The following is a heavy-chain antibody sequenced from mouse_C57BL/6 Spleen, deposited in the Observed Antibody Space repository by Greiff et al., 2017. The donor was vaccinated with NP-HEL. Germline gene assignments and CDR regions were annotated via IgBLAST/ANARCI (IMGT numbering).Heavy chain of an antibody. CDR1: GFTFSSYA. D-gene: IGHD2-2*01. CDR3: AREGVIRSPFAY. V-gene: IGHV5-4*01. Sequence: EVKLVESGGGLVKPGGSLKLSCAASGFTFSSYAMSWVRQTPEKRLEWVATISDGGSYTYYPDNVKGRFTISRDNAKNNLYLQMSHLKSEDTAMYYCAREGVIRSPFAYWGQGTLVTVSA. CDR2: ISDGGSYT. J-gene: IGHJ3*01.